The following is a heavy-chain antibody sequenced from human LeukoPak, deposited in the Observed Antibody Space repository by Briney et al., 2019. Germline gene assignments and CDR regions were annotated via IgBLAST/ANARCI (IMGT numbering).Heavy chain of an antibody. CDR1: GYTFTSYG. CDR3: ARVVTMVRGKLKDFDY. V-gene: IGHV1-18*01. CDR2: ISAYNGNT. J-gene: IGHJ4*02. D-gene: IGHD3-10*01. Sequence: ASVKVSCKASGYTFTSYGISWVRRAPGQGLEWMGWISAYNGNTNYAQKLQGRVTMTTDTSTSTAYMELRSLRSDDTAVYYCARVVTMVRGKLKDFDYWGRGTLVTVSS.